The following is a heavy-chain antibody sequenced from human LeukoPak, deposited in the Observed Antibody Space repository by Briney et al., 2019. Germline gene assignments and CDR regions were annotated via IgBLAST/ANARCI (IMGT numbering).Heavy chain of an antibody. J-gene: IGHJ4*02. CDR3: AKRSSDDYWGFDY. Sequence: RGSLRLACAAPGFTFSNYAITSGRQAPGKGLEWGSTIGGSGSSTYYADSVKGRFTISRDNSKNTLYLQMNSLRMDDTAVYYCAKRSSDDYWGFDYWGQGTLVTVSS. CDR2: IGGSGSST. V-gene: IGHV3-23*01. CDR1: GFTFSNYA. D-gene: IGHD3-22*01.